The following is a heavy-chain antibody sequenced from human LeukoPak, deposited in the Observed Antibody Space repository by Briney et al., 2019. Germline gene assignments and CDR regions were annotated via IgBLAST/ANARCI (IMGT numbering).Heavy chain of an antibody. Sequence: GGSLRLSCVAPGFIFDNYAIHWVRQAPGKGLEWVSLISGDGGSTFYADSVRGRFTISRDNTRKSLSLQMSGLRSEDTALYYCARESETSGWYDYWGQGTLVTVSS. V-gene: IGHV3-43*02. CDR2: ISGDGGST. CDR1: GFIFDNYA. D-gene: IGHD6-19*01. J-gene: IGHJ4*02. CDR3: ARESETSGWYDY.